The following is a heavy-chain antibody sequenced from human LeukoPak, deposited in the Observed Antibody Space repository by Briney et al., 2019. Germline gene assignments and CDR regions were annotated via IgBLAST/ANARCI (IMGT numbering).Heavy chain of an antibody. Sequence: SETLSLTCTVSGVSISSYYWSWIRQPPGKGLEGIGYIYYSGSTNYNPSLKSRVTISVDTSKNQFSLKLSSVTAADTAVYYCAATIKTTIAAAGTGGAFDIWGQGTMVTVSS. CDR3: AATIKTTIAAAGTGGAFDI. CDR2: IYYSGST. V-gene: IGHV4-59*01. J-gene: IGHJ3*02. D-gene: IGHD6-13*01. CDR1: GVSISSYY.